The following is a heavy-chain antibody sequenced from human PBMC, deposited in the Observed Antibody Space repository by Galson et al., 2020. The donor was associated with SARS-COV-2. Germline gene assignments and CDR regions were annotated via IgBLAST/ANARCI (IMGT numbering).Heavy chain of an antibody. CDR2: IWYDGSNK. Sequence: TGGSLRLSCEASGFTFSTYGMDWVRQAPGKGLEWVAVIWYDGSNKYYADSVKGRFTISRDNSKNTLYLQMNSLRADDTAVYYCARGSSSHAFDIWGQETMVTVSS. CDR1: GFTFSTYG. D-gene: IGHD3-10*01. CDR3: ARGSSSHAFDI. J-gene: IGHJ3*02. V-gene: IGHV3-33*01.